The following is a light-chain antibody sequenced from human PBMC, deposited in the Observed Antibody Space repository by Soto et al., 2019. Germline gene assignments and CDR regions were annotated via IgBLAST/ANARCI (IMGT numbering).Light chain of an antibody. CDR2: AVS. CDR3: HQYGSSITWT. V-gene: IGKV3-20*01. CDR1: QSVTSNY. J-gene: IGKJ1*01. Sequence: EVVLTQSPGTVSLSPGERATLSCRASQSVTSNYLAWYQQKPGQAPRLLIYAVSSRATGIPDRFSGSGSGTDFTLSISRLEPEDFAVYYCHQYGSSITWTFGQGTKVEIK.